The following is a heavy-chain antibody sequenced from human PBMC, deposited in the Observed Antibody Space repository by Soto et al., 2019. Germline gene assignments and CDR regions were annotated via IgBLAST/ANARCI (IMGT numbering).Heavy chain of an antibody. CDR2: ISSSGSST. V-gene: IGHV3-23*01. D-gene: IGHD1-26*01. CDR3: AMAGDLYYFDY. Sequence: EVQLLESGGGLVQPGGSLRLSCAASGFTFSHYAMSWVRQAPGKGLEWVSSISSSGSSTYYADSVKGRVTISTDHSKNILYLQMDNLRVEDTAIYYCAMAGDLYYFDYRGQGTLVSVSS. CDR1: GFTFSHYA. J-gene: IGHJ4*02.